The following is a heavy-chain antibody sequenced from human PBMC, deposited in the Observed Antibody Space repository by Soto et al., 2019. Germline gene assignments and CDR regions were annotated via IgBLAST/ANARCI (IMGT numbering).Heavy chain of an antibody. Sequence: EVQLLESGGGLVQPGGSLRLSCAASGFTFSAYAMGWVRQAPGKGLEWVSTIHGGGGATHYADSVQGRFTISRDDSKHTLYAQMNSLSAEDTGVYYCAKFEGHPLEYWYLDFWGRGTRVTVSS. D-gene: IGHD1-1*01. CDR2: IHGGGGAT. CDR3: AKFEGHPLEYWYLDF. CDR1: GFTFSAYA. J-gene: IGHJ2*01. V-gene: IGHV3-23*01.